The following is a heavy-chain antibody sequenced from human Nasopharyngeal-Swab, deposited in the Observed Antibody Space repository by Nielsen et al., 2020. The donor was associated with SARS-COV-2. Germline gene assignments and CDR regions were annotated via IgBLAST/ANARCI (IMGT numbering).Heavy chain of an antibody. D-gene: IGHD6-13*01. J-gene: IGHJ6*03. CDR2: ISWNSGSI. V-gene: IGHV3-9*01. CDR3: AAGPPLYYYYYMDV. Sequence: GGSLRLSCAASGFTFDDYAMHWVRQAPGKGLEWVSGISWNSGSIGYADSVKGRFTISRDNAKNSLYLQVNSLRAEDTALYYCAAGPPLYYYYYMDVWGKGTTVTVSS. CDR1: GFTFDDYA.